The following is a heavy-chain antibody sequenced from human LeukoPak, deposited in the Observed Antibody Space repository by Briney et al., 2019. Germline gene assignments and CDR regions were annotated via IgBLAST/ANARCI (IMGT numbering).Heavy chain of an antibody. Sequence: GSSVKDSCKASGYTFTGYYIHWVRQAPGQGLEWVGWINPNSGGTKFAQKFQGRVTMTRDTSITTAHMELSGLGSDDTAVYYCGSWDYGSGSYSPYYWGQGTLVTVSS. D-gene: IGHD3-10*01. CDR3: GSWDYGSGSYSPYY. V-gene: IGHV1-2*02. J-gene: IGHJ4*02. CDR2: INPNSGGT. CDR1: GYTFTGYY.